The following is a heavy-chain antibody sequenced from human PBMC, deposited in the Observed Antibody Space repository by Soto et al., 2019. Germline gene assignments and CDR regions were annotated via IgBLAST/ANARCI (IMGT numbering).Heavy chain of an antibody. V-gene: IGHV3-15*01. J-gene: IGHJ6*02. D-gene: IGHD6-13*01. CDR2: IKSKTDGGTT. Sequence: GGSLRLSCAASGFTFSNAWMSWVRQAPGKGLEWVGRIKSKTDGGTTDYAAPVKGRFTISRDDSKNTLYLQMNSLKTEDTAVYYCTTGQAATYYSYYGMDVWGQGTTVTVSS. CDR1: GFTFSNAW. CDR3: TTGQAATYYSYYGMDV.